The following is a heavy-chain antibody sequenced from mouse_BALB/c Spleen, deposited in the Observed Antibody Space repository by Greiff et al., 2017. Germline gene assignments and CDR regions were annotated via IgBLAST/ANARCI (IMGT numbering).Heavy chain of an antibody. Sequence: EVQRVESGGGLVKPGGSLKLSCAASGFTFSSYAMSWVRQSPEKRLEWVAEISSGGSYTYYPDTVTGRFTISRDNAKNTLYLEMSSLRSEDTAMYYCATDYYGSRNGAMDYWGQGTSVTVSS. D-gene: IGHD1-1*01. J-gene: IGHJ4*01. CDR1: GFTFSSYA. CDR2: ISSGGSYT. CDR3: ATDYYGSRNGAMDY. V-gene: IGHV5-9-4*01.